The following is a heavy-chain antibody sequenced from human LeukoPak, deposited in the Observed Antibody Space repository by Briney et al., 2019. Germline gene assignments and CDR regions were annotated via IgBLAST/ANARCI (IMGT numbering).Heavy chain of an antibody. D-gene: IGHD2-21*02. CDR2: MNPNSGNT. J-gene: IGHJ4*02. V-gene: IGHV1-8*01. CDR1: GYTFTSYD. Sequence: ASVKVSCKASGYTFTSYDINWVRQATGQGLEWMGWMNPNSGNTGYAQKFQGRVTMTRNTSISTAYMELSSLRSEDTAVYYCARGRKAYCGGDCYSDWGQGTLVTVSS. CDR3: ARGRKAYCGGDCYSD.